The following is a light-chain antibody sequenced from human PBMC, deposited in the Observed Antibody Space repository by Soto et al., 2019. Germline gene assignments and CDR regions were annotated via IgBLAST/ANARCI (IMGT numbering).Light chain of an antibody. J-gene: IGKJ1*01. CDR1: QSISSY. CDR2: AAS. Sequence: DIQMTQSPSPLSASVGDRVTITCRASQSISSYLNWYQQKPGKAPKLLIYAASSLQSGVPSRFSGSGSGTDFTLTISSLQPEDFATYYCQQSYSTPPERTFGQGTKVEIK. CDR3: QQSYSTPPERT. V-gene: IGKV1-39*01.